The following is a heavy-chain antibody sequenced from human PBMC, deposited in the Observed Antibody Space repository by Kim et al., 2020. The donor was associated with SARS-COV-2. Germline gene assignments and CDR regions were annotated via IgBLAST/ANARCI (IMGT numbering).Heavy chain of an antibody. D-gene: IGHD1-26*01. CDR2: GST. CDR3: IRGESGSLGY. V-gene: IGHV1-46*03. J-gene: IGHJ4*02. Sequence: GSTSCDKKFQGRVTVTRDTSTSTVYMELSSLRSEDTAVYYCIRGESGSLGYWGQGTLVTVSS.